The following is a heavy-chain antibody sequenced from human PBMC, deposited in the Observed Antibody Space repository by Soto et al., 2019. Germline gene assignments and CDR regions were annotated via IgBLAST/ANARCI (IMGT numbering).Heavy chain of an antibody. Sequence: SGPTLVNPTETLTLTCTVSGFSLSNARMGVSWIRQPPGKALEWLAHIFSNDEKSYSTSLKSRLTISKDTSKSQVVLTMTNMDPVDTATYYCPRTTRVSSSSPLFDYWGQGTLVTVSS. CDR3: PRTTRVSSSSPLFDY. J-gene: IGHJ4*02. CDR2: IFSNDEK. CDR1: GFSLSNARMG. D-gene: IGHD6-6*01. V-gene: IGHV2-26*01.